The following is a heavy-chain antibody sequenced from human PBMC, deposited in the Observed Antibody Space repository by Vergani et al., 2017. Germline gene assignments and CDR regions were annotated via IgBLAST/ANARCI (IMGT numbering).Heavy chain of an antibody. D-gene: IGHD3-10*01. CDR1: GFTFSDYY. CDR2: ISGSGCST. V-gene: IGHV3-23*04. CDR3: ARDSGKLLWFVRGGMDV. Sequence: VQLVESGAGLVKPGGSLRLSCAASGFTFSDYYMSWFRQAPGTGLEWVSAISGSGCSTYYADSVKGLFTISRDNSKNTLYLQMSSLRAEDTAVYYCARDSGKLLWFVRGGMDVWGQGTTVTVSS. J-gene: IGHJ6*02.